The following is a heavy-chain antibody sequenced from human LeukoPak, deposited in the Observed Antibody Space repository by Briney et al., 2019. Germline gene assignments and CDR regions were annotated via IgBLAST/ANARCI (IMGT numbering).Heavy chain of an antibody. CDR1: GFTFSDYY. CDR2: ITNSGSYT. V-gene: IGHV3-11*06. J-gene: IGHJ6*02. Sequence: GGSLRLSCAASGFTFSDYYMTWIRQPPGKGLEWVSYITNSGSYTNYADSVKGRFTMSRDNAKNSLYLQMNSLRADDTAVYYCARGHYGLDVWGQGTTVTVSS. CDR3: ARGHYGLDV.